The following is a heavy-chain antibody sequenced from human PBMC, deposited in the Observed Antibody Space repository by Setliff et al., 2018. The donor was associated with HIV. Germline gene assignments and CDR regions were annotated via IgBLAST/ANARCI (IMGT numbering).Heavy chain of an antibody. CDR1: GVSINRTDHY. V-gene: IGHV4-39*01. CDR3: ARVPXPGANWFDP. Sequence: SETLSLTCSVSGVSINRTDHYWGWIRQSPGKSLELIGSVSQSGSTYYNPSLKSRITISVDRSKNLFSLKLISVTAADQGVYYCARVPXPGANWFDPWGLGTLVTVSS. CDR2: VSQSGST. J-gene: IGHJ5*02.